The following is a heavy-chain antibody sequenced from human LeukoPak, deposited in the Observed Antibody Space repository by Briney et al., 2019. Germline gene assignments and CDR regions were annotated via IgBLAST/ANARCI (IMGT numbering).Heavy chain of an antibody. Sequence: PGGSLRLSCAASGFTFSSYSMNWVRQAPGKGLEWVAVISYGGSNKYYADSVKGRFTISRDNSKNTLYLQMNSLRAEDTAVYYCAKLPVGTPFNFWGQGTLVTVSS. CDR3: AKLPVGTPFNF. CDR2: ISYGGSNK. D-gene: IGHD2/OR15-2a*01. V-gene: IGHV3-30*18. CDR1: GFTFSSYS. J-gene: IGHJ4*02.